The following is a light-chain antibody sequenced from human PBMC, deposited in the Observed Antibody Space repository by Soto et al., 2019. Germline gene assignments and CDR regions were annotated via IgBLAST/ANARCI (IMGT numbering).Light chain of an antibody. CDR3: SAGSNRVV. V-gene: IGLV2-8*01. CDR1: SSDVGGYNF. Sequence: QSALTQPPSASGSPGQSVTISCTGTSSDVGGYNFVSWYQQHPGKAPKLLIYEVVKRPSGVPDRFTGSKSANTASLTVSGLQADDEADYYCSAGSNRVVVGGGTKLTVL. CDR2: EVV. J-gene: IGLJ2*01.